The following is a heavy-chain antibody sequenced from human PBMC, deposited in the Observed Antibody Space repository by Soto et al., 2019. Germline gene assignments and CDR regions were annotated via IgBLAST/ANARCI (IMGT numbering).Heavy chain of an antibody. CDR2: ISGSGGST. V-gene: IGHV3-23*01. CDR1: GFTFSSYA. J-gene: IGHJ3*02. CDR3: AKDPPVGATSSGDAFDI. D-gene: IGHD1-26*01. Sequence: GGSLRLSCAASGFTFSSYAMSWVRQAPGKGLEWVSAISGSGGSTYYADSVKGRFTISRDNPKNTLYLQMNSLRAEDTAVYYCAKDPPVGATSSGDAFDIWGQGTMVTVSS.